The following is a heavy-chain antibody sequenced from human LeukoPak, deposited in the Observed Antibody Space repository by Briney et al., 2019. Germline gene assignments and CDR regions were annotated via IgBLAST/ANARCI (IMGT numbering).Heavy chain of an antibody. CDR1: GYTFTSYD. J-gene: IGHJ4*02. CDR3: ARGYYYYDSSGYLERYFDY. V-gene: IGHV1-8*03. CDR2: MNPNSGNT. Sequence: GASVKVSCKASGYTFTSYDINWVRQATGQGPEWMGWMNPNSGNTGYAQKFQGRVTITRNTSISTAYMELSSLRSEDTAVYYCARGYYYYDSSGYLERYFDYWGQGTLVTVSS. D-gene: IGHD3-22*01.